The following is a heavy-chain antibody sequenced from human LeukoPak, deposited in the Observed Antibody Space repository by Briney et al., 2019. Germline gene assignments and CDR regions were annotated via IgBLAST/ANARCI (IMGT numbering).Heavy chain of an antibody. CDR1: GGSISSGDYY. CDR2: IYYSGST. Sequence: SETLSLTCTVSGGSISSGDYYWSWIRQPPGKGLEWIGYIYYSGSTNYNPSLKSRVTISVDTSKNQFSLKLSSVTAADTAVYYCVRIVRTQTSHFASWGQGIPVTVSS. V-gene: IGHV4-30-4*01. D-gene: IGHD3-10*02. J-gene: IGHJ4*02. CDR3: VRIVRTQTSHFAS.